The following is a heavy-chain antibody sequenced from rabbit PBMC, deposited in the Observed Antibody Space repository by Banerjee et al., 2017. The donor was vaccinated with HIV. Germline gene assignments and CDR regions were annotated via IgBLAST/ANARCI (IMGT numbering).Heavy chain of an antibody. CDR1: GFSFSSIYW. J-gene: IGHJ4*01. V-gene: IGHV1S45*01. Sequence: LTLTCTASGFSFSSIYWISWVRQAPGKGLEWIGCIYADSGGSTYYASWAKGRFTISKASSTTVTLEMTSLTGADTATYFCTRAYRLWGQGTLVTVS. D-gene: IGHD1-1*01. CDR3: TRAYRL. CDR2: IYADSGGST.